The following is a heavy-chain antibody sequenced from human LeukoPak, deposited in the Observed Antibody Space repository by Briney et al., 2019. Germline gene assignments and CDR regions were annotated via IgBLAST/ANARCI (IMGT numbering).Heavy chain of an antibody. D-gene: IGHD3-9*01. Sequence: SQTLSLTCTVSGGSISSGGYYWSWIRQHPGKGLEGIGYIYYSGSTYYNPSLKSRVTISVDTSKNQFSLKLSSVTAADTAVYYCARAHYDILGFDYWGQGTLVTVSS. J-gene: IGHJ4*02. CDR1: GGSISSGGYY. CDR2: IYYSGST. CDR3: ARAHYDILGFDY. V-gene: IGHV4-31*03.